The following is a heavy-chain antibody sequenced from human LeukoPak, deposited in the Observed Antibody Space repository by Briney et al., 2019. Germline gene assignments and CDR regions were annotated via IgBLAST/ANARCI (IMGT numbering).Heavy chain of an antibody. V-gene: IGHV3-30*18. CDR1: GFTFSSYG. CDR2: ISYDGYNK. CDR3: AKDKPPKIRVARTFDY. Sequence: GGSLRLSCAASGFTFSSYGMHWVRQAPGKGLEWVAVISYDGYNKYYVDSVKGRFTISRDNSKNTLYLQMNSLRAEDTAVYYCAKDKPPKIRVARTFDYWGQGTQVTVSS. D-gene: IGHD3-3*01. J-gene: IGHJ4*02.